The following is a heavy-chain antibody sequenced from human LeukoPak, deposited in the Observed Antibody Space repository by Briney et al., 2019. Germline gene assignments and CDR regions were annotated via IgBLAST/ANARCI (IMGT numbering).Heavy chain of an antibody. CDR3: AARLLHYYDSSGYD. V-gene: IGHV1-58*02. D-gene: IGHD3-22*01. Sequence: ASVKVSCKASGFTFTSSAMQWVRQARGQRVEWIGWIVVGSGNTNYAQKFQERVTITRDMSTSTAYMELSSLRSEDTAVYYCAARLLHYYDSSGYDWGQGTLVTVSS. CDR1: GFTFTSSA. CDR2: IVVGSGNT. J-gene: IGHJ4*02.